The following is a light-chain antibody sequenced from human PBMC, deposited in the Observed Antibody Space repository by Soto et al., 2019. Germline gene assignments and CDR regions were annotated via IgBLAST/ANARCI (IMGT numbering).Light chain of an antibody. V-gene: IGKV3-20*01. CDR2: GAS. Sequence: EIVLTQSPCTLSLSPGERATLSCRASQSVSSSYLAWYQQKPGQAPRLLIYGASSRATGIPDRFSGSGSGTDFTLTISRLEPEDFAVYYCQQYAGTFGQGTKVDIK. CDR3: QQYAGT. CDR1: QSVSSSY. J-gene: IGKJ1*01.